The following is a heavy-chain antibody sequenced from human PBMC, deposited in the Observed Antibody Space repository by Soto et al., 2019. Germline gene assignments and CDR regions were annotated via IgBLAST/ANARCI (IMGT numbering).Heavy chain of an antibody. CDR1: GDTFTNFG. CDR3: ARVVRGVVNWFDP. V-gene: IGHV1-18*01. J-gene: IGHJ5*02. D-gene: IGHD3-10*01. CDR2: IATYNSNR. Sequence: HLVQSGPEVKKPGASITVSCKTSGDTFTNFGLSLVRQAPGQGLECMGWIATYNSNRNYAHKFRGRLTLTTDTSMCTAYMELKNLGYDDTAVYDFARVVRGVVNWFDPWGHGTLGTVSS.